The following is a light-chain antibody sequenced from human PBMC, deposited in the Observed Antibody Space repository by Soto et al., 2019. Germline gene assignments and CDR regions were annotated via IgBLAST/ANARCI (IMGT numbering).Light chain of an antibody. CDR2: AAS. CDR1: QNINNY. CDR3: QQSYSARWGT. Sequence: DIQMTQSPSSLSASVGDRVTITCRASQNINNYLNWYQKKPGKAPKLLIYAASSLQSGVPSRFSGSGSGTDFTLTISGLQPEDFATYYGQQSYSARWGTCGQGTKVEIK. V-gene: IGKV1-39*01. J-gene: IGKJ1*01.